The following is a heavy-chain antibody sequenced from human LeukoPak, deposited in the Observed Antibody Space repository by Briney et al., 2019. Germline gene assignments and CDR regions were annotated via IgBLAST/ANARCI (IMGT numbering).Heavy chain of an antibody. V-gene: IGHV3-11*04. CDR2: ISSSGSTI. CDR3: ARYFDWSREAYYYYYMDV. Sequence: GGSLRLSCAASGFTFSDYYMSWIRQAPGKGLEWVSYISSSGSTIYYADSVKGRFTISRDNAKNSLYLQMNSLRAEDTAVYYCARYFDWSREAYYYYYMDVWGKGTTVTVSS. CDR1: GFTFSDYY. D-gene: IGHD3-9*01. J-gene: IGHJ6*03.